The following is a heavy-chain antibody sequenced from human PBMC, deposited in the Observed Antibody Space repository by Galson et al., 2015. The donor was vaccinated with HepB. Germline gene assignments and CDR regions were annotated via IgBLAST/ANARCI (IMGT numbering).Heavy chain of an antibody. CDR2: IVVGSGNT. D-gene: IGHD3-22*01. V-gene: IGHV1-58*01. Sequence: SVKVSCKASGFTFTSSALQWVRQARGQRLEWIGWIVVGSGNTNYAQKFQERVTITRDMSTSTAYMELSSLGSEDTAVYYCAADRYDSSGGGDYWGQGTLVTVSS. J-gene: IGHJ4*02. CDR3: AADRYDSSGGGDY. CDR1: GFTFTSSA.